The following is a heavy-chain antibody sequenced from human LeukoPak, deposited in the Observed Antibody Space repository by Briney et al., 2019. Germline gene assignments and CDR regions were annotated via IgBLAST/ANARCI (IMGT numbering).Heavy chain of an antibody. CDR1: GYTFTSYY. Sequence: ALVKVSCKASGYTFTSYYMHWVRQAPGQGLEWMGIINPSGGSTSYAQKFQGRVTMTRDTSTSTVYMELSSLRSEDTAVYYCAREGWAATLTYYYYYYGMDVWGQGTTVTVSS. V-gene: IGHV1-46*01. D-gene: IGHD1-26*01. J-gene: IGHJ6*02. CDR2: INPSGGST. CDR3: AREGWAATLTYYYYYYGMDV.